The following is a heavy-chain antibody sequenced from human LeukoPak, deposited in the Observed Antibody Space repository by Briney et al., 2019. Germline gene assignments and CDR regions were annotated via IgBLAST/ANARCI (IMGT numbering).Heavy chain of an antibody. CDR1: GGSISSSSYY. V-gene: IGHV4-39*07. D-gene: IGHD1-26*01. CDR3: ARVGLGENAFDI. Sequence: SETLSLTCTVSGGSISSSSYYWGWIRQPPGKGLEWIGSIYHSGSTYYNPSLKSRVTISVDTSKNQFSLKLSSVTAADTAVYYCARVGLGENAFDIWGQGTMVTVSS. CDR2: IYHSGST. J-gene: IGHJ3*02.